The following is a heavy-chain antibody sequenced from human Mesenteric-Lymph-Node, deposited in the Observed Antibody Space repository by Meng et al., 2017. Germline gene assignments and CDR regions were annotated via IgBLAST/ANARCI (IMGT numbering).Heavy chain of an antibody. CDR1: GGSISSGGFY. CDR2: IYYSGST. J-gene: IGHJ4*02. D-gene: IGHD4-11*01. Sequence: QAQLQESGPGLVKPLQTLSLTYTVSGGSISSGGFYWSWIRQPPGKGLEWIGYIYYSGSTYYNPSLKSRVTISVDTSKNQFSLKLSSVTAADTAVYYCARDRTTGRYFDYWGQGTLVTVFS. CDR3: ARDRTTGRYFDY. V-gene: IGHV4-30-4*08.